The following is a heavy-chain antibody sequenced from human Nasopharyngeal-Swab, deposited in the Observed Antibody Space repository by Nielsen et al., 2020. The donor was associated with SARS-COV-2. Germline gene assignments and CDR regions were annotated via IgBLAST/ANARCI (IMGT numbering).Heavy chain of an antibody. CDR2: IWYDGSNK. CDR3: ARDMASYTAMVTGY. Sequence: GESLKISCAASGFTFSSYGMHWVRQAPGKGLEWVAVIWYDGSNKYYADSVKGRFTISRDNSKNTQYLQMNSLRAEETAVYYCARDMASYTAMVTGYWGQGTLVTVSS. J-gene: IGHJ4*02. V-gene: IGHV3-33*01. D-gene: IGHD5-18*01. CDR1: GFTFSSYG.